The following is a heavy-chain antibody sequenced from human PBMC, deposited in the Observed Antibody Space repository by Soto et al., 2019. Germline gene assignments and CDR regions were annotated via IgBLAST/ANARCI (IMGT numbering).Heavy chain of an antibody. CDR2: ISYDGINT. CDR1: GFTFSSYG. J-gene: IGHJ4*02. D-gene: IGHD1-26*01. Sequence: QVQLVESGGGVVQPGRSLRLSCVASGFTFSSYGMHWVPQAPGRGLEGVAIISYDGINTNYPDPVKGRFTISRDNSKNTLYLQMNSLRAEDTSVYYCAKEGGLSGSYYISSSYYFDYWGQGTLVTVSS. CDR3: AKEGGLSGSYYISSSYYFDY. V-gene: IGHV3-30*18.